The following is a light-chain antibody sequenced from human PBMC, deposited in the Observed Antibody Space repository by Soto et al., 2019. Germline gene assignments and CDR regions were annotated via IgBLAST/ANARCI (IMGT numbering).Light chain of an antibody. J-gene: IGLJ1*01. CDR2: GNS. CDR1: SSNIGAGYD. CDR3: LSYDSSSYV. V-gene: IGLV1-40*01. Sequence: QSVLTQPPSVSGAPGQRVTISCTGSSSNIGAGYDVHWYQQLPGTAPKLLIYGNSNRPSGVPDRFSGSKSGTSASLAITGLQAEDDADYYCLSYDSSSYVFGTGTKLTVL.